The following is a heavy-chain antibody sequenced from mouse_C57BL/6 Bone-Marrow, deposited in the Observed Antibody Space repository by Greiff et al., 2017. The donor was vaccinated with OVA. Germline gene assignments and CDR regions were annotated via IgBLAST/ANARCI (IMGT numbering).Heavy chain of an antibody. V-gene: IGHV1-64*01. CDR2: IHPNSGST. CDR3: ARWYYYGSSHMDY. Sequence: VQLQQPGAELVKPGASVKLSCKASGYTFTSYWMHWVKQRPGQGLEWIGMIHPNSGSTNYNEKFKSKATLTVDKSSSTAYMQLSSLTSEDSAVYYCARWYYYGSSHMDYWGQGTSVTVSS. D-gene: IGHD1-1*01. J-gene: IGHJ4*01. CDR1: GYTFTSYW.